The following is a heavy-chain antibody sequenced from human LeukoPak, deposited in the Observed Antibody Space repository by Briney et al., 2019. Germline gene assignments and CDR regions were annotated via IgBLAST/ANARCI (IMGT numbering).Heavy chain of an antibody. V-gene: IGHV3-53*04. CDR1: GFTASSYY. Sequence: GGSLRLSCAASGFTASSYYMTWVRQAPGKGLEWVSILYSGGSTYYADSVKGRFTISRHNSKNTLYLQMNSLRPEDTAVYYCVRDAEDSSGYYPYWGQGTLVTVSS. D-gene: IGHD3-22*01. CDR2: LYSGGST. J-gene: IGHJ4*02. CDR3: VRDAEDSSGYYPY.